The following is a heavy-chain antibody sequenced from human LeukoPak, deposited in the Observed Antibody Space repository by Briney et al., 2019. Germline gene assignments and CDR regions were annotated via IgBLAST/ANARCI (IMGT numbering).Heavy chain of an antibody. CDR3: ARAPRNSSTMLDF. CDR1: GGTFSSYA. Sequence: SVKVSCKASGGTFSSYAISWVRQAPGQGLEWMGGIIPIFGTANYAQKFQGRVTITADESTSTAYMELSSLRSEDTAVYHCARAPRNSSTMLDFWGQGTLVTISS. V-gene: IGHV1-69*13. CDR2: IIPIFGTA. J-gene: IGHJ4*02. D-gene: IGHD6-13*01.